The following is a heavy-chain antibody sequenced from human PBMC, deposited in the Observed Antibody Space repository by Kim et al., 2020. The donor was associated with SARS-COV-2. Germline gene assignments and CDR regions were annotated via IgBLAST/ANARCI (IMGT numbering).Heavy chain of an antibody. CDR3: AKESIAVASARFDY. Sequence: GGSLRLSCAASGFTFSSYAMSWVRQAPGKGLEWVSGISGSGASTYYADSVKGRFSISRDNSKNTLYLQMNSLRAEDTAVYYCAKESIAVASARFDYWGQRTLVTVSS. J-gene: IGHJ4*02. CDR1: GFTFSSYA. D-gene: IGHD6-19*01. V-gene: IGHV3-23*01. CDR2: ISGSGAST.